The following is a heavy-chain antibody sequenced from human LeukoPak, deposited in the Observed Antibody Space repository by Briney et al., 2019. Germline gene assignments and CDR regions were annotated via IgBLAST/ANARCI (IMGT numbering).Heavy chain of an antibody. J-gene: IGHJ4*02. Sequence: SETLSLTCTVSGGSISSYYWSWIRQPPGKGLEWIGYIYYSGSTNYNPSLKSRVTISVDTSKNQFSLKLSSVTAADTAVYYCARATDCGGDCYSPYYFDYWGQGTLVTVSS. V-gene: IGHV4-59*01. CDR2: IYYSGST. CDR3: ARATDCGGDCYSPYYFDY. D-gene: IGHD2-21*02. CDR1: GGSISSYY.